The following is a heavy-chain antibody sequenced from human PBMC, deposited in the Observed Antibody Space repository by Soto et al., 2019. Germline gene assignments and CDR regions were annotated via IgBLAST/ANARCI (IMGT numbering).Heavy chain of an antibody. CDR3: VRDGAGANYYFDS. D-gene: IGHD6-19*01. CDR2: INGGGIST. CDR1: AFTFSNYW. V-gene: IGHV3-74*01. Sequence: EVQLVESGGGLVQPGGSLRLSCAASAFTFSNYWMHWVRHAPGKGLVWVSRINGGGISTDYAESVKGRFTISRDNAKNTLYLQMNSLTAEDTAVYYCVRDGAGANYYFDSWGQGTLVTVSS. J-gene: IGHJ4*02.